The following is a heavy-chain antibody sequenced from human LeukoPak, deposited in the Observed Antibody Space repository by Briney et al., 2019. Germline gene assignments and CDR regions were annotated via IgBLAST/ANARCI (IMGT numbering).Heavy chain of an antibody. CDR1: GFTLSDYY. CDR2: ISSSSSYT. J-gene: IGHJ4*02. V-gene: IGHV3-11*06. CDR3: AATYYYDGSGDH. D-gene: IGHD3-22*01. Sequence: KSGGSLRLSCAASGFTLSDYYMSWIRQAPGKGLEWVSYISSSSSYTNYADSVKGRFTISRDNAKNSLYLLMNSLRTEDTAVYYCAATYYYDGSGDHWGQGTLVTVSS.